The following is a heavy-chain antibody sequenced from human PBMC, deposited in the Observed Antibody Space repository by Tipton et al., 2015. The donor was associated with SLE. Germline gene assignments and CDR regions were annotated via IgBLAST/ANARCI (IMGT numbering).Heavy chain of an antibody. CDR3: ATGTSQGAMDV. V-gene: IGHV3-30*04. Sequence: SLRLSCAASGFTFSSYAMHWVRQAPGKGLEWVAVISYDGSNKYYADSVKGRFTISRDNSKNTLYLQMNSLRAEDTAVYYCATGTSQGAMDVWGQGTTVIVSS. D-gene: IGHD1-7*01. J-gene: IGHJ6*02. CDR2: ISYDGSNK. CDR1: GFTFSSYA.